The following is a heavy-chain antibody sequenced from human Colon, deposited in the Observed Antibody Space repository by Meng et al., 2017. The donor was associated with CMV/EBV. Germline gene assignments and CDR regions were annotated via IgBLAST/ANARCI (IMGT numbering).Heavy chain of an antibody. CDR2: ISYDGSNK. CDR1: GFTFSSYA. CDR3: AKDYRKRFWPENFDY. V-gene: IGHV3-30-3*01. J-gene: IGHJ4*02. Sequence: GESLKISCAASGFTFSSYAMHWVRQAPGKGLEWVAVISYDGSNKYYADSVKGRFTISRDNSKNTLYLQMNSLRAEDTAVYYCAKDYRKRFWPENFDYWGQGTLVTVSS. D-gene: IGHD3-3*01.